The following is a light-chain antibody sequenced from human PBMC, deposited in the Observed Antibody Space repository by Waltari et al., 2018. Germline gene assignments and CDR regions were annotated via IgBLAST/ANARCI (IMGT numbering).Light chain of an antibody. J-gene: IGKJ2*03. V-gene: IGKV3-20*01. CDR3: QQYDTSPPRFS. CDR2: GTS. CDR1: QSISSSH. Sequence: EIVLTQSPGTLSLSPGERATLSCRASQSISSSHLAWYQQKPGQAPTLLIYGTSNRATGIPDRFSGSGYETDFTLTISRLEPEDFALYYCQQYDTSPPRFSFGQGTKLEIK.